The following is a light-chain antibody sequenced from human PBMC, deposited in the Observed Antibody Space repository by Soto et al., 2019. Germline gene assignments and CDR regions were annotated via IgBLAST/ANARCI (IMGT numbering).Light chain of an antibody. Sequence: QSSLTQPASVSGSPGQSITISCTGTSSDAVSNNLVSWYQQHPGKAPKLIIYEVTKRPSGISNRFSGSTSGNTASLTISGLQAEDEADYYCCSYAGSSTFAFGGGTKLTVL. J-gene: IGLJ2*01. CDR1: SSDAVSNNL. V-gene: IGLV2-23*02. CDR3: CSYAGSSTFA. CDR2: EVT.